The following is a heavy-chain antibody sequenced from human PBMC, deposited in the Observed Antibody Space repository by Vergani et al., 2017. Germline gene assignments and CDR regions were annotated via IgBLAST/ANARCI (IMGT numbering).Heavy chain of an antibody. CDR2: IKQDGSEK. J-gene: IGHJ4*02. D-gene: IGHD3-3*01. CDR3: ARDRSKYDFWSGYSGY. CDR1: GFTFSSYW. V-gene: IGHV3-7*01. Sequence: EVQLVESGGGLVQPGGSLRLSCAASGFTFSSYWMSWVRQAPGKGLEWVANIKQDGSEKYYVDSVKGRFTISRDNAKNSLYLQMNSLRAVDTAVYYCARDRSKYDFWSGYSGYWGQGTLVTVSS.